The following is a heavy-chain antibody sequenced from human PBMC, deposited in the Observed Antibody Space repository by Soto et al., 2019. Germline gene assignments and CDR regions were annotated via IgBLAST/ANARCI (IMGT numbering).Heavy chain of an antibody. CDR1: GGSFRGYY. CDR2: INHSGST. Sequence: SQPLSLTCAVYGGSFRGYYWSWIRQPPGKGLEWIGEINHSGSTNYNPSLRSRVTISVDTSKNQFSLKLTSVTTADTAMYFCARVPDWVLAASLWGQGTMVTVSS. D-gene: IGHD6-13*01. V-gene: IGHV4-34*01. J-gene: IGHJ3*01. CDR3: ARVPDWVLAASL.